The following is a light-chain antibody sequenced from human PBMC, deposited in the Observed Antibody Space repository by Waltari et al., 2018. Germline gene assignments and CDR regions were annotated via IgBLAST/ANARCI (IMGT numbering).Light chain of an antibody. J-gene: IGLJ3*02. CDR2: DVT. V-gene: IGLV2-14*03. CDR3: TSYTSSSSPWV. Sequence: QSALTQPASVSGSPGQSITISCTGTSSDVGGYNYVSWYQQHPGKAPKLMIYDVTKRPAGGSNRFSGSKSGNTASLTISGLQAEDEADYYCTSYTSSSSPWVFGGGTKLTVL. CDR1: SSDVGGYNY.